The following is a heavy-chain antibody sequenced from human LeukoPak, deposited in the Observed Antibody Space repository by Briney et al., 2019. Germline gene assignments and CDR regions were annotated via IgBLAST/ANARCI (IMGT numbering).Heavy chain of an antibody. CDR1: GFTFSSYS. CDR3: ATATKDFDY. J-gene: IGHJ4*02. V-gene: IGHV3-21*01. D-gene: IGHD2-2*01. Sequence: GGSLRLSCAASGFTFSSYSMNWVRQAPGKGLEWVSSISSNSSYIYYADSVKGQFTISRDNAKNSLYLQMNSLRAEDTAVYYCATATKDFDYWGQGTLVTVSS. CDR2: ISSNSSYI.